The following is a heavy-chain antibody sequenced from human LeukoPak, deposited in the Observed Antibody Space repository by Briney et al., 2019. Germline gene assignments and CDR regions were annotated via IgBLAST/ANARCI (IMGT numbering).Heavy chain of an antibody. CDR1: GFTVSNSY. J-gene: IGHJ6*02. V-gene: IGHV3-66*01. Sequence: GGSLRLSCAASGFTVSNSYMSWVRQAPGKGLEGVSVMYNGGSKFYTDSVKGRFTINRDSSQNTMFLQMNTLRAEDTAVYYCARDRNTDHRPFYYGIDVWGQGTTVTVSS. CDR2: MYNGGSK. D-gene: IGHD2-8*02. CDR3: ARDRNTDHRPFYYGIDV.